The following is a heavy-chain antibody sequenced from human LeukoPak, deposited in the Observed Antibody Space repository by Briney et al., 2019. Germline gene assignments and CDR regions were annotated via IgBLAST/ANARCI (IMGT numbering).Heavy chain of an antibody. CDR3: ARDLSYYDSSGYQRSAEYFQH. D-gene: IGHD3-22*01. CDR1: GFIFSDYW. J-gene: IGHJ1*01. V-gene: IGHV3-11*04. CDR2: ISGSGSTI. Sequence: GGSLRFSCAASGFIFSDYWMTWVRQAPGKGLEWVSYISGSGSTIYYSDSVKGRFTISRDNAKNSLYLQMNSLRAEDTAVYYCARDLSYYDSSGYQRSAEYFQHWGQGTLVTVSS.